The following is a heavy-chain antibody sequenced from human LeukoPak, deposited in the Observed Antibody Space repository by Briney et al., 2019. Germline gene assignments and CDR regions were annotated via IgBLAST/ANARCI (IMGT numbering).Heavy chain of an antibody. V-gene: IGHV4-38-2*02. D-gene: IGHD6-13*01. Sequence: SETLSLTCTVSGYSISSGYYWGWIRQPPGKGLEWIGSIYHSGRTFYNPSLKSRVTISVDTSKNQFSLKLTSVTAADTAVYYCARGYSSSWYFNWFDPWGQGTLVTVSS. CDR2: IYHSGRT. CDR3: ARGYSSSWYFNWFDP. CDR1: GYSISSGYY. J-gene: IGHJ5*02.